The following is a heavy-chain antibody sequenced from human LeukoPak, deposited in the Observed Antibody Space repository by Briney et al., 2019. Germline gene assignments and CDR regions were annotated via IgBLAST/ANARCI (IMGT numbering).Heavy chain of an antibody. CDR3: ARAGRIAVGYRDAFDI. V-gene: IGHV3-33*01. D-gene: IGHD6-19*01. Sequence: GGSLRLSCAASGFTFSWNGMHWVRQAPGKGLEWVAVIWNDGNNKYYADSVKGRFTISRDNSKNTLYLQMNSLRVEDTAVYYCARAGRIAVGYRDAFDIWGQGTMVTVSS. J-gene: IGHJ3*02. CDR1: GFTFSWNG. CDR2: IWNDGNNK.